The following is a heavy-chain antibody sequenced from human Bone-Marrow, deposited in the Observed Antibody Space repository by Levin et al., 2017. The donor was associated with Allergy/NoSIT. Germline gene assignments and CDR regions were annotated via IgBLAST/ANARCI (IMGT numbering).Heavy chain of an antibody. D-gene: IGHD4-17*01. CDR3: ASLGGDTGAY. CDR1: GGTLRSYV. J-gene: IGHJ4*02. Sequence: KISCKASGGTLRSYVISWLRQAPGQGLEWMGGIIPIFGTANYAQKFQGRVTITADESRNTAFMELSNLRSDDTAVFYCASLGGDTGAYWGQGTQVTVYS. V-gene: IGHV1-69*01. CDR2: IIPIFGTA.